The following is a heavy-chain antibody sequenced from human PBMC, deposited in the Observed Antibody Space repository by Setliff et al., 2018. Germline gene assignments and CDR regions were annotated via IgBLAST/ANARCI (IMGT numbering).Heavy chain of an antibody. CDR3: ATGGYSGYDYVY. CDR1: GYTLTELY. V-gene: IGHV1-24*01. CDR2: FDPEDGET. Sequence: GASVKVSCKVSGYTLTELYMHWVRQAPGKGLEWMGGFDPEDGETIYAQKFQGRVTMTEDTSTDTAYMELSSPRSEDTAVYYCATGGYSGYDYVYWGQGTLVTVSS. D-gene: IGHD5-12*01. J-gene: IGHJ4*02.